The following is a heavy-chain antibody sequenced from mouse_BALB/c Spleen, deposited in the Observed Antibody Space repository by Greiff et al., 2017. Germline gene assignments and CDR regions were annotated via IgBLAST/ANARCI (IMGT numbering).Heavy chain of an antibody. Sequence: QVQLQQSGPELVKPGASVRISCKASGYTFTSYYIHWVKQRPGQGLEWIGAIYPGDGDTRYTQKFKGKATLTADKSSSTAYMQLSSLASEDSAVYYCARSGYRGYAMDYWGQGTSVTVSS. CDR2: IYPGDGDT. V-gene: IGHV1S56*01. D-gene: IGHD2-14*01. CDR3: ARSGYRGYAMDY. CDR1: GYTFTSYY. J-gene: IGHJ4*01.